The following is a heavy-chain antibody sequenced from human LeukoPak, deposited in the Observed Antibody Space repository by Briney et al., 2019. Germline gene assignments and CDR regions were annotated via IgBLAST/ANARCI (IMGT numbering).Heavy chain of an antibody. D-gene: IGHD3-10*01. CDR1: GFTVSSNS. V-gene: IGHV3-53*01. CDR2: IYSDNT. CDR3: ARAGSGSYYNEEYFQH. Sequence: HPGGSLRLSCTVSGFTVSSNSMSWVRQAPGKGLEWVSFIYSDNTHYSDSVKGRFTISRDNSKNTLYLQMNSLRAEDTAVYYCARAGSGSYYNEEYFQHWGQGTLVTVSS. J-gene: IGHJ1*01.